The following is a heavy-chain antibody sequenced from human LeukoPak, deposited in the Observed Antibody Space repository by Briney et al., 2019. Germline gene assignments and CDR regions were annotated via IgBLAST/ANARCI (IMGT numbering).Heavy chain of an antibody. J-gene: IGHJ4*02. CDR2: ISYDGSDK. D-gene: IGHD6-25*01. V-gene: IGHV3-30*03. CDR1: GSTFNRFA. CDR3: ARLGSQGGVAALDY. Sequence: GGSLRLSRAASGSTFNRFAMHWVRQAPGKGLEWVAVISYDGSDKYYADSVKGRFTISRDNSKNTLYLQMNSLRAEDTAVYYCARLGSQGGVAALDYWGQGTLVTVSS.